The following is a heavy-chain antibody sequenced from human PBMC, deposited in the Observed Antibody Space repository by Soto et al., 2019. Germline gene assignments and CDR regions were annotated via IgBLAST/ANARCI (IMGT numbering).Heavy chain of an antibody. J-gene: IGHJ6*02. Sequence: QVQLVQSGAEVKKPGASVRVSCKASGYIFNHYGIGWVRQTPGQGLEWMGWISAYNGNTHYAGSLQGRVTMTTDTGTSAADMELMSLRSADTAVYYCARGRQECTRIYCSYIYDGLDVWGQGTTVTVSS. CDR1: GYIFNHYG. D-gene: IGHD2-8*01. CDR2: ISAYNGNT. V-gene: IGHV1-18*01. CDR3: ARGRQECTRIYCSYIYDGLDV.